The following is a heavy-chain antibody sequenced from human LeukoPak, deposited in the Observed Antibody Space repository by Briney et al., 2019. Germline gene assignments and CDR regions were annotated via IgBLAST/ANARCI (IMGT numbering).Heavy chain of an antibody. CDR1: GFPFTGYY. D-gene: IGHD2-21*02. Sequence: GASVTVSCKTSGFPFTGYYIHWVRQAPGQGLEWMGWINPNNGVTNYAQKLQGRVTMTRDTPISTTSMELNRLRSDDTAFYYCARDGHFCGGDCLDAFDIWGQGTMVFVSS. J-gene: IGHJ3*02. CDR2: INPNNGVT. V-gene: IGHV1-2*02. CDR3: ARDGHFCGGDCLDAFDI.